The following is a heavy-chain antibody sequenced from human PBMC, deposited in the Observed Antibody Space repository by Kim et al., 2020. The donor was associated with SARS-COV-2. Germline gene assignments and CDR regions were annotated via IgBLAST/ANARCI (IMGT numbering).Heavy chain of an antibody. D-gene: IGHD2-2*01. J-gene: IGHJ6*01. V-gene: IGHV3-21*01. CDR3: ARGGYCSSTSCYFYYY. CDR1: GFAFGTHS. CDR2: IGGTTNYI. Sequence: GGSLRLSCAASGFAFGTHSMNWVRQAPGKGLEWVPSIGGTTNYIYYADSLKGRFTISRDNSKNSLYLQMDSLRAEDTAVYYCARGGYCSSTSCYFYYY.